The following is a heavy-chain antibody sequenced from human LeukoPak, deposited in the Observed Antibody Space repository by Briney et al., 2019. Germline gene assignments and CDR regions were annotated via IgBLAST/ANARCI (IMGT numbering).Heavy chain of an antibody. J-gene: IGHJ3*02. CDR2: IYYSGST. D-gene: IGHD6-25*01. CDR3: ARGTAADDAFDI. Sequence: SETLSLTCTVSGGSISSSSYYWGWIRQPPGTGLEWIGSIYYSGSTYYNPSLKSRVTISVDTSKNQFSLKLSSVTAADTAVYYCARGTAADDAFDIWGQGTMVTVSS. CDR1: GGSISSSSYY. V-gene: IGHV4-39*07.